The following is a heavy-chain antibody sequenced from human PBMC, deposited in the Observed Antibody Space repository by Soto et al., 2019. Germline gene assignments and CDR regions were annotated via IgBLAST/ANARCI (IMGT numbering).Heavy chain of an antibody. V-gene: IGHV1-8*01. Sequence: PGASVKVSCKASGYTFTSYDINWVRQATGQGLEWMGWMNPNSGNTGYAQKFQGRVTMTRNTSISTAYMELSSLRSEDTAVYYCAGVSRVWADYYGMDVWGQGTTVTVSS. CDR2: MNPNSGNT. J-gene: IGHJ6*02. CDR1: GYTFTSYD. CDR3: AGVSRVWADYYGMDV. D-gene: IGHD7-27*01.